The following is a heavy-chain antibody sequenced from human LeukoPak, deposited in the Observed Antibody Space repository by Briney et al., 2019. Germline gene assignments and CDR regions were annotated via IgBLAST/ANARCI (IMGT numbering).Heavy chain of an antibody. CDR3: AKGSPYYYGSGSEIPDAYYFDY. CDR2: ISWDGGST. D-gene: IGHD3-10*01. V-gene: IGHV3-43D*03. J-gene: IGHJ4*02. CDR1: GFTFDDYA. Sequence: GRSLRLSCAASGFTFDDYAMHWVRQAPGKGLEWVSLISWDGGSTYYADSVKGRFTISRDNSKNSLYLQMNSLRAEDTALYYCAKGSPYYYGSGSEIPDAYYFDYWGQGTLVTVSS.